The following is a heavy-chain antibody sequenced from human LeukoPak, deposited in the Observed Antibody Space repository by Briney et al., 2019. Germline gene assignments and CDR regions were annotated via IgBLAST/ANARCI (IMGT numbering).Heavy chain of an antibody. D-gene: IGHD3-22*01. CDR3: ARLRRITMIVVVITAWFDP. J-gene: IGHJ5*02. CDR2: INHSGST. Sequence: SETLSLTCAVYGGSFSGYYWSWIRQPPGKGLEWIGEINHSGSTNYNPSLKSRVTISVDTSKNQFSLKLSSVTAADTAVYYCARLRRITMIVVVITAWFDPWGQGTLVTVSS. V-gene: IGHV4-34*01. CDR1: GGSFSGYY.